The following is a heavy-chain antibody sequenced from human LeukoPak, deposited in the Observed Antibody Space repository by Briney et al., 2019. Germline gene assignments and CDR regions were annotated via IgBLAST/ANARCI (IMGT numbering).Heavy chain of an antibody. J-gene: IGHJ6*03. CDR1: GGSISSYY. Sequence: SETLSLTCTVSGGSISSYYWSWIRQPPGKGLEWIGYIYYSGSTNYNPSLKSRVTISIDTSKNQFSLKLSSVTAADTAVYYCARVRYYYYMDVWGKGTTVTVSS. CDR3: ARVRYYYYMDV. V-gene: IGHV4-59*01. CDR2: IYYSGST.